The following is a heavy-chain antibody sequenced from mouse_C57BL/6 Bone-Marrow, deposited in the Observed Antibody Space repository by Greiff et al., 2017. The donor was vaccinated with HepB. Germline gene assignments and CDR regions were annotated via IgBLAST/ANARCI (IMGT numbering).Heavy chain of an antibody. D-gene: IGHD1-1*01. CDR3: ASRFITTVVFDY. J-gene: IGHJ2*01. Sequence: QVQLKESGAELVRPGASVKLSCKASGYTFTDYYINWVKQRPGQGLEWIARIYPGSGNTYYNEKFKGKATLTAEKSSSTAYMQLSSLTSEDSAVYFCASRFITTVVFDYWGQGTTLTVSS. CDR1: GYTFTDYY. V-gene: IGHV1-76*01. CDR2: IYPGSGNT.